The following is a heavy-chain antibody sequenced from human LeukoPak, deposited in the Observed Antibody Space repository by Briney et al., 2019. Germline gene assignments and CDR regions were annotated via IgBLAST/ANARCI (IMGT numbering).Heavy chain of an antibody. V-gene: IGHV4-59*01. CDR3: AREPVAGHFDY. CDR1: GGSISSNY. J-gene: IGHJ4*02. Sequence: SETLSLTCTVSGGSISSNYWSWIRQPPGKGLEWIGYIYYSGGTNYNPSLKSRVTISRNTSKNQFSLKLSSVTAADTAVYYCAREPVAGHFDYWGQGTLVTVSS. CDR2: IYYSGGT. D-gene: IGHD6-19*01.